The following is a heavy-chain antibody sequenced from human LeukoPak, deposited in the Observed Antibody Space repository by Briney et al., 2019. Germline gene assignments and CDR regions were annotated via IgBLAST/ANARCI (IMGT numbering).Heavy chain of an antibody. CDR2: ISGSGGST. V-gene: IGHV3-23*01. CDR3: AKDFRGDGDYVRFDY. J-gene: IGHJ4*02. CDR1: GFTFSSYA. Sequence: QTGGSLRLSCAASGFTFSSYAMSWVRQAPGKGLDLDSGISGSGGSTYYADSVKGRLLISRDNSKNTLYLPMNSLRAEDTAIYYCAKDFRGDGDYVRFDYWGQGTLVTVSS. D-gene: IGHD4-17*01.